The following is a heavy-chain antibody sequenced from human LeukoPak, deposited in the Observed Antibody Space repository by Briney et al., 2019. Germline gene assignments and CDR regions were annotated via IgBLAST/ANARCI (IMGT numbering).Heavy chain of an antibody. CDR3: AREGYDFWSGYNNWFDP. Sequence: SETLSLTCTVSGGSISSYYWSWIRQPAGKGLEWIGRIYTSGSTNYNPSLKSRVTMSVDTSKNQFSLKLSSVPAADPAVYYCAREGYDFWSGYNNWFDPWGQGTLVTVSS. J-gene: IGHJ5*02. D-gene: IGHD3-3*01. CDR1: GGSISSYY. V-gene: IGHV4-4*07. CDR2: IYTSGST.